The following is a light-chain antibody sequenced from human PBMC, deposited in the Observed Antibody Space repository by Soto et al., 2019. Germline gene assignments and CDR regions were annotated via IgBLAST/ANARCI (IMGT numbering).Light chain of an antibody. J-gene: IGLJ2*01. V-gene: IGLV1-51*02. CDR2: ENS. Sequence: QSALTQPPSVSAAPGQKVTISCSGSSSNIGNNDVSWYQQLPGTAPKLLIYENSKRPSGIPDRFSGSKSGTSATLGITGLQTGDEADYYCGTWDSSLSAGVFGGGTKLTVL. CDR3: GTWDSSLSAGV. CDR1: SSNIGNND.